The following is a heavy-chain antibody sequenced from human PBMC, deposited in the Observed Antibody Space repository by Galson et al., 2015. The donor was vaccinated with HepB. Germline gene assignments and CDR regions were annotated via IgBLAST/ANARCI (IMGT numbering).Heavy chain of an antibody. CDR1: GFTFGSYA. J-gene: IGHJ4*02. CDR3: ARERSSRVAKFDH. V-gene: IGHV3-30*04. CDR2: ISFDGRNA. Sequence: SLRLSCAASGFTFGSYAMHWVRQAPGKGLEWVAAISFDGRNADYLESVKGRFTISRDNSRNTLFLQIHRPTTADTAVYYCARERSSRVAKFDHWGQGALVSVSS.